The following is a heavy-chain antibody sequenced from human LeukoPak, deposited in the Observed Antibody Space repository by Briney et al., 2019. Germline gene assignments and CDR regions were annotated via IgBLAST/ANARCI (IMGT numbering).Heavy chain of an antibody. D-gene: IGHD3-10*02. CDR1: GFIFSNYG. J-gene: IGHJ6*04. CDR2: ISSSGSTI. V-gene: IGHV3-48*03. CDR3: AELGITMIGGV. Sequence: GGSLRLSCAASGFIFSNYGMSWVRQAPGKGLEWVSYISSSGSTIYYADSVKGRFTISRDNAKNSLYLQMNSLRAEDTAVYYCAELGITMIGGVWGKGTTVTISS.